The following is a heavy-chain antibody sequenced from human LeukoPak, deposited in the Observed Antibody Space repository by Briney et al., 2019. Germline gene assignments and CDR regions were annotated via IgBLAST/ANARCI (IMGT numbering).Heavy chain of an antibody. V-gene: IGHV3-72*01. CDR1: GFTLSDHY. CDR2: TRNKANRYTT. D-gene: IGHD3-16*01. J-gene: IGHJ4*02. Sequence: GGSLSLSCAASGFTLSDHYMDWVRQAPGKGLEWVGRTRNKANRYTTEYAASVKRRFTISRDDSKNSLYLQMNSMKTEDTAVYYCVRVGRAGNFDYWGQGTLVTVSS. CDR3: VRVGRAGNFDY.